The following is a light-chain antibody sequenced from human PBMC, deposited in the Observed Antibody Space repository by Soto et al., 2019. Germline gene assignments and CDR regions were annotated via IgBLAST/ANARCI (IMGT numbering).Light chain of an antibody. Sequence: QSVLTQPPSASGTPGQRVTISCSGSSSNIGSHPINWYQQLPGTAPKLLLYGDNQRPSGVPGRFSASKSGASASLAISGLQSEDEATHHCASWDTSLNGLYVFGAGTKVTVL. CDR3: ASWDTSLNGLYV. J-gene: IGLJ1*01. V-gene: IGLV1-44*01. CDR2: GDN. CDR1: SSNIGSHP.